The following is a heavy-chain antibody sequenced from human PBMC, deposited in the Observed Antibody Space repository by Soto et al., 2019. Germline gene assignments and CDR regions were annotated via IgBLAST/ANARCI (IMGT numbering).Heavy chain of an antibody. D-gene: IGHD2-21*02. V-gene: IGHV4-31*03. CDR2: IYYSGST. Sequence: QVQLQESGPGLVKPSQTLSLTCTVSGGSISSGGYYWSWIRQHPGKGLEWIGYIYYSGSTYYNPSLKSRVTISVDTSKIQFSLKLSSVTAADTAVYYCARVCGGDCLNGMDVWGQGTTVTVSS. J-gene: IGHJ6*02. CDR1: GGSISSGGYY. CDR3: ARVCGGDCLNGMDV.